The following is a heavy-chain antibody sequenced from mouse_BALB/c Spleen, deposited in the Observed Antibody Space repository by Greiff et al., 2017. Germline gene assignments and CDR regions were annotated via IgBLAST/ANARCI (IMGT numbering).Heavy chain of an antibody. J-gene: IGHJ4*01. Sequence: VQLKESGAELVKPGASVKLSCTASGFNIKDTYMHWVKQRPEQGLEWIGRIDPANGNTKYDPKFQGKATITADTSSNTAYLQLSSLTSEDTAVYYCARRTMITLYAMDYWDQGTSVTVSS. CDR3: ARRTMITLYAMDY. CDR1: GFNIKDTY. D-gene: IGHD2-4*01. V-gene: IGHV14-3*02. CDR2: IDPANGNT.